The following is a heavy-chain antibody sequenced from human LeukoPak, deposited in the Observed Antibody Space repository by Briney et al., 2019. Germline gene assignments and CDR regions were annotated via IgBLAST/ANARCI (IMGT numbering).Heavy chain of an antibody. CDR1: GFTFSNAW. D-gene: IGHD3-3*01. CDR2: IKSKTDGGTT. V-gene: IGHV3-15*01. CDR3: TTDQLRITIFGVADAFDI. Sequence: GGSLRLSCAASGFTFSNAWMSWVRQAAGKGLEWVGRIKSKTDGGTTDYGAHVKGRFTSSGDDSKNTLYLQMNSLKTEDTAVYYCTTDQLRITIFGVADAFDIWGQGTMLTVSS. J-gene: IGHJ3*02.